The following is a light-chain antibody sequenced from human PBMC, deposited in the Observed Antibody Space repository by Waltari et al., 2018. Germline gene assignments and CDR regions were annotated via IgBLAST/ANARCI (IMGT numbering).Light chain of an antibody. CDR3: ATWDDSLNGRV. V-gene: IGLV1-44*01. CDR2: SNN. J-gene: IGLJ3*02. CDR1: SSNIGRNT. Sequence: QSVLTQPPSASGTPGQRVTISCSGSSSNIGRNTANGYQQLSGTAPKLLIYSNNQRPSGVPDRFSGSKSGTSASLAISGLQSEDEADYYCATWDDSLNGRVFGGGTKLTVL.